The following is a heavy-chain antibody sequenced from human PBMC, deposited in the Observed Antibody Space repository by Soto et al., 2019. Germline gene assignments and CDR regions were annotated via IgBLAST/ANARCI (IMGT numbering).Heavy chain of an antibody. D-gene: IGHD6-13*01. Sequence: GGSLRLSCSASGFTFSIYAMHWVRQAPGKGLEYVSSISINGGSTHYADSVKGRFTISRDNSKNTLCLQMNSLRAEDTAVYYCAKENGYSSSWFEFDYWGQGTLVTVSS. CDR1: GFTFSIYA. CDR3: AKENGYSSSWFEFDY. J-gene: IGHJ4*02. CDR2: ISINGGST. V-gene: IGHV3-64*04.